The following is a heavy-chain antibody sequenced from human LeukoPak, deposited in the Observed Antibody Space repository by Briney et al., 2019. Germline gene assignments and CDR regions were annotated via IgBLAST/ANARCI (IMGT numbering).Heavy chain of an antibody. V-gene: IGHV4-34*01. Sequence: SETLSLTCAVYGRSFSGYYWSWIRQPPGKGLEWIGEINHSGSTNYNPSLKSRVTISVDTSKNQFSLKLSSVTAADTAVYYCARGPYSSSWHWFDPWGQGTLVTVSS. CDR2: INHSGST. D-gene: IGHD6-13*01. CDR3: ARGPYSSSWHWFDP. J-gene: IGHJ5*02. CDR1: GRSFSGYY.